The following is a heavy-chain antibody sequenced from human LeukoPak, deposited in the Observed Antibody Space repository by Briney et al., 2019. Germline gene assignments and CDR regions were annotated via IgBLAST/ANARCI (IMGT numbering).Heavy chain of an antibody. D-gene: IGHD3-10*01. CDR3: AKDKGPYYYGSGSYYNGGMDV. CDR2: INSDGSST. V-gene: IGHV3-74*01. J-gene: IGHJ6*02. CDR1: GFTFSSYW. Sequence: GGSLRLSCAASGFTFSSYWMHWVRQAPGKGLVWVSRINSDGSSTSYADSVKGRFTISRDNAKNSLYLQMNSLRAEDTALYYCAKDKGPYYYGSGSYYNGGMDVWGQGTTVTVSS.